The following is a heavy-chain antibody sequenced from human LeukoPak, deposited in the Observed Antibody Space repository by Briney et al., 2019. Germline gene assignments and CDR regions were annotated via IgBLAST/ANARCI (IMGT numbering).Heavy chain of an antibody. CDR1: GYSISTSYY. V-gene: IGHV4-38-2*01. CDR2: IHYSGQA. CDR3: ATGRSHGEDGVYYFDF. Sequence: SETLSLTCAVSGYSISTSYYWGWIRQPPGRGLEWIGSIHYSGQAYYIPSLKSRITMSVDTSKNQFSLNLSFVTAADTAVYYCATGRSHGEDGVYYFDFWGQGTPVTVSS. J-gene: IGHJ4*02. D-gene: IGHD1-26*01.